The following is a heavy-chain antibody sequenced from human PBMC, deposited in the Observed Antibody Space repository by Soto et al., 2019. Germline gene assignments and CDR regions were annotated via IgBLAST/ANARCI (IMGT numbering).Heavy chain of an antibody. Sequence: PGGSLRLSCAASGFTFSNTWMNWVRQAPGKGLEWVGLIKSKTDGGTIDYPAPVKGRFIISRDDSRNTLYLQMNSLKTEDTAVYYCTTAHPRGPDYWGQGTLVTVSS. CDR1: GFTFSNTW. J-gene: IGHJ4*02. D-gene: IGHD5-12*01. CDR2: IKSKTDGGTI. CDR3: TTAHPRGPDY. V-gene: IGHV3-15*01.